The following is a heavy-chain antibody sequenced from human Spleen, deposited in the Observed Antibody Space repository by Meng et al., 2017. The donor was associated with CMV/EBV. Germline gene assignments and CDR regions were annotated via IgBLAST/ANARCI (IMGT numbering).Heavy chain of an antibody. CDR3: ARDRIVVVPAAIHPNYYYYYGMDV. Sequence: GESLKISCVASGFTFSNYWMHWVRQAPGKGLVWVSRLNYEGRTTNYADSVKGRFTISRDNAKNTVYLQMKSLSAEDTGVYYCARDRIVVVPAAIHPNYYYYYGMDVWGQGTTVTVSS. J-gene: IGHJ6*02. D-gene: IGHD2-2*01. CDR1: GFTFSNYW. CDR2: LNYEGRTT. V-gene: IGHV3-74*01.